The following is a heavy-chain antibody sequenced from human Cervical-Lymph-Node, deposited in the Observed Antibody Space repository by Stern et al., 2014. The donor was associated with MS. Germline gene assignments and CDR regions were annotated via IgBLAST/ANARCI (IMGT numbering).Heavy chain of an antibody. CDR1: GGTFSDYA. CDR3: ARGAYCGGDCYWGWFDS. CDR2: IIPIFGST. D-gene: IGHD2-21*02. Sequence: QDQLVQSGAEVTKPGSSVKVSCKASGGTFSDYAISWVRQAPGQGLEWMGGIIPIFGSTDYAQNFQGRVTITADESTTTAYMDLSSLRSEDTAVYYCARGAYCGGDCYWGWFDSWGQGTLVTVSS. V-gene: IGHV1-69*12. J-gene: IGHJ5*01.